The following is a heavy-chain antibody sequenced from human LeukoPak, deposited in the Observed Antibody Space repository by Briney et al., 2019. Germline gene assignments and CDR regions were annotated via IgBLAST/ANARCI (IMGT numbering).Heavy chain of an antibody. CDR1: GGSFSGYY. CDR3: ARSKIAVADYYFDY. J-gene: IGHJ4*02. V-gene: IGHV4-59*10. D-gene: IGHD6-19*01. Sequence: PSETLSLTCAVYGGSFSGYYWSWIRQPAGKGLEWIGRIYTSGSTNYNPSLKSRVTMSVDTSKNQFSLKLSSVTAADTAVYYCARSKIAVADYYFDYWGQGTLVTVSS. CDR2: IYTSGST.